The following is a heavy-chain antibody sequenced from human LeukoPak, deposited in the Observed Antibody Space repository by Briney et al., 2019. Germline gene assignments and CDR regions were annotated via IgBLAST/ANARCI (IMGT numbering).Heavy chain of an antibody. CDR2: ISGSGDST. V-gene: IGHV3-23*02. J-gene: IGHJ4*02. CDR1: GFTFSSYA. D-gene: IGHD2-15*01. CDR3: AKDVMRCSGGCI. Sequence: GGSLRLSCAASGFTFSSYAMSWVRQAPGKGLEWVSAISGSGDSTYYGDSVKGRFTISRDNSRNTLSLQMNSLRAEDTAIYYCAKDVMRCSGGCIWGQGTLVTVSS.